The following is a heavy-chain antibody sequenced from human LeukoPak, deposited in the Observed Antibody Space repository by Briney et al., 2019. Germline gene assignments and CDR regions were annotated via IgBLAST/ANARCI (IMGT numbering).Heavy chain of an antibody. D-gene: IGHD3-3*01. J-gene: IGHJ6*02. Sequence: SVKVSCKASGYTFTSYAISWVRQAPGQGLEWMGRIIPILGIANYAQKFQGRVTITADKSTSTAYMELSSLRSEDTAVYYCARGVLRFLEWPTISMDVWGQGTTVTVSS. CDR3: ARGVLRFLEWPTISMDV. V-gene: IGHV1-69*04. CDR1: GYTFTSYA. CDR2: IIPILGIA.